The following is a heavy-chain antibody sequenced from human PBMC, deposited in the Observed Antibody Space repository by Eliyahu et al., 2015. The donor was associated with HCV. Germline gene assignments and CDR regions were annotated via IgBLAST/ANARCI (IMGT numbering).Heavy chain of an antibody. V-gene: IGHV4-34*01. CDR3: ARAGYVWGSYLTYFDY. D-gene: IGHD3-16*02. Sequence: QVQLQQWGAGLLKPSETLSLTCAVYXGSFSGYYWSWIRQPPGKGLEWIGEINHSGSTNYNPSLKSRVTISVDTSKNQFSLKLSSVTAADTAVYYCARAGYVWGSYLTYFDYWGQGTLVTVSS. CDR1: XGSFSGYY. CDR2: INHSGST. J-gene: IGHJ4*02.